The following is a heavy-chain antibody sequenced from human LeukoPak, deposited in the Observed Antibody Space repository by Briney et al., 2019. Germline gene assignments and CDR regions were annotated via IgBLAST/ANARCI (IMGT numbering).Heavy chain of an antibody. D-gene: IGHD1-26*01. CDR3: VSRAYRGEFDI. V-gene: IGHV3-48*04. Sequence: PGGSLRLSCAASGFTFSSYGMHWVRQAPGKGLEWVSYISGSGNTIDYADSVKGHFTISRDNAKNSLYLQMNSLRAEDTAVYYCVSRAYRGEFDIWGQGTMVTVSS. CDR1: GFTFSSYG. CDR2: ISGSGNTI. J-gene: IGHJ3*02.